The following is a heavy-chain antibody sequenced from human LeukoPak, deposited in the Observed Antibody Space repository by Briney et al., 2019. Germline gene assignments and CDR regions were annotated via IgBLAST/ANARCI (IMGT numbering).Heavy chain of an antibody. D-gene: IGHD4-17*01. V-gene: IGHV3-21*01. CDR3: ARGGDYGDYFDY. CDR1: GFTFSSHS. CDR2: ISSSGSHI. Sequence: GGSLRLSCAASGFTFSSHSMNWVRQAPGKGLEWVSSISSSGSHIYYADSVKGRFTISRDNAENSLYLQMNSLRAEDTAVYYCARGGDYGDYFDYWGQGTLVTVSS. J-gene: IGHJ4*02.